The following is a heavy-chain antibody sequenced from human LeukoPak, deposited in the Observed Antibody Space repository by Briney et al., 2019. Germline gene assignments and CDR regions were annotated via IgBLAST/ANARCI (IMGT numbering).Heavy chain of an antibody. V-gene: IGHV1-69*13. CDR2: IIPIFGTA. CDR3: ARVGGYYGDYVGYFDY. D-gene: IGHD4-17*01. J-gene: IGHJ4*02. CDR1: GGTFGSYA. Sequence: SVKVSCKATGGTFGSYAISWVRQAPGQGLEWMGGIIPIFGTANYAQKFQGRVTITADESTSTAYMELSSLRSEDTAVYYCARVGGYYGDYVGYFDYWGQGTLVTVSS.